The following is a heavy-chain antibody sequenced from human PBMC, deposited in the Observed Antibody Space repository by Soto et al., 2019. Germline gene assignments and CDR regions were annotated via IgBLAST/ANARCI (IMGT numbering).Heavy chain of an antibody. CDR1: GGSISSGGYY. Sequence: SETLSLTCTVSGGSISSGGYYWGWIRQPPGKGLEWIGSIFYSGSTYYNPSLKSRVTISVDTSKNQFSLKLSSVTAADTAVYYCASRAVADYWGQGTLVTVSS. V-gene: IGHV4-39*01. CDR3: ASRAVADY. CDR2: IFYSGST. D-gene: IGHD6-19*01. J-gene: IGHJ4*02.